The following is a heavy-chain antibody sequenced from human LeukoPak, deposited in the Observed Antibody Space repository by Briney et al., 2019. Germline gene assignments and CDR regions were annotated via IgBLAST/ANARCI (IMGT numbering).Heavy chain of an antibody. V-gene: IGHV3-7*01. J-gene: IGHJ3*02. Sequence: GGSLRLSCAASGFTFNTYWMSWVRQAPGKGLEWVANIKQDGSEKYYVDSVKGRFTISRDNAKNSLYLQMNSLRAEDTAMYYCARPDYGSGSYYYAFDIWGQGTMVTVSS. CDR2: IKQDGSEK. CDR3: ARPDYGSGSYYYAFDI. D-gene: IGHD3-10*01. CDR1: GFTFNTYW.